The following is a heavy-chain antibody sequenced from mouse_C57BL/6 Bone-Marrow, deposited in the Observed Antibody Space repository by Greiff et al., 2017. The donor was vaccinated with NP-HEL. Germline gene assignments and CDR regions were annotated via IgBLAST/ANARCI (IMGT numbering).Heavy chain of an antibody. J-gene: IGHJ3*01. CDR2: IWSGGST. D-gene: IGHD2-4*01. CDR1: GFSFTSYG. Sequence: VMLVESGPGLVQPSQCLSITCTVSGFSFTSYGVHWVRQSPGKGLEWLGVIWSGGSTDYNAAFISRLSISKDNSKSQVFFKMNSLQADDTAIYYCARNEIYYDYAWFAYWGQGTLVTVSA. CDR3: ARNEIYYDYAWFAY. V-gene: IGHV2-2*01.